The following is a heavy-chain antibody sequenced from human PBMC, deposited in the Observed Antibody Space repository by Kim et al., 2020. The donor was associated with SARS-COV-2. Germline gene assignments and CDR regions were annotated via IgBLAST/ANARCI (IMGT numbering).Heavy chain of an antibody. CDR1: GFTFSSYG. V-gene: IGHV3-33*05. CDR2: ISYDGSNK. Sequence: GGSLRLSCAASGFTFSSYGMHWVRQAPDKGLEWVAVISYDGSNKYYADSVKGRFTISRDNSKNTLYLQMNSLRAEDTAVYYCARARLITAEHYGMDVWGQGTTVTVSS. D-gene: IGHD3-16*01. CDR3: ARARLITAEHYGMDV. J-gene: IGHJ6*02.